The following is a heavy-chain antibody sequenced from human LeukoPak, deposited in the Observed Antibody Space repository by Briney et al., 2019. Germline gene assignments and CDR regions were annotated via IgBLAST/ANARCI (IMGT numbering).Heavy chain of an antibody. CDR2: INPNSGGT. J-gene: IGHJ4*02. CDR3: ARDGSSGDY. Sequence: GASVKVSCRASGSTFTGYYMHWVRQAPGQGLEWMGWINPNSGGTKYAQKIPGRVTMTRDTSISTAYMELSRLRSDDTAVYYCARDGSSGDYWGQGTLVTVSS. CDR1: GSTFTGYY. D-gene: IGHD6-25*01. V-gene: IGHV1-2*02.